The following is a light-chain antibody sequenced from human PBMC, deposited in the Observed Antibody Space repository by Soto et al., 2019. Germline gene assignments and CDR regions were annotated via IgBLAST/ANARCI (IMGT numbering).Light chain of an antibody. CDR3: GSWDSSLSAYV. J-gene: IGLJ1*01. V-gene: IGLV1-44*01. Sequence: QTVVTQPPSASGTPGQRVTISCSGSSSNIGSNTVSWYQQLPGTAPKLLIYTNNQRPSGVPDRFSGSKSGTSASLAISGLQSEDEADYYCGSWDSSLSAYVFGTGTKLTVL. CDR2: TNN. CDR1: SSNIGSNT.